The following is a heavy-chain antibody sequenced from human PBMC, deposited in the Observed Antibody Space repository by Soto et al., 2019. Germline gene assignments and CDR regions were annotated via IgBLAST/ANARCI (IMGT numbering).Heavy chain of an antibody. CDR2: VSAYNART. CDR3: TIHQLGGWKRRRYTQKWFVL. Sequence: QVHLVQSGTEVKHPGASVKVSCKGYGYAFTSYGISWVRQAPGQGLEWMGWVSAYNARTDYSQKFQDRITMTTETATKTLFLELISPTCDDTSVTFCTIHQLGGWKRRRYTQKWFVLW. D-gene: IGHD1-1*01. CDR1: GYAFTSYG. V-gene: IGHV1-18*01. J-gene: IGHJ5*02.